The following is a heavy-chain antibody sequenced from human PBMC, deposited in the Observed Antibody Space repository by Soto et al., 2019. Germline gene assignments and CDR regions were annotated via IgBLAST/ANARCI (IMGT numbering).Heavy chain of an antibody. CDR1: GASVSSGNHY. J-gene: IGHJ4*02. Sequence: QVQLQESGPGLVKPSETLSLTCTVSGASVSSGNHYWSWIRQPPGKELEFIAYVFYSGSDNYNPSLKSRVPTAIDTSKNQFSLNLRSVTAADTAVYYCARGRGYGYGIDYWGQGTLVTVSS. CDR3: ARGRGYGYGIDY. D-gene: IGHD5-18*01. CDR2: VFYSGSD. V-gene: IGHV4-61*01.